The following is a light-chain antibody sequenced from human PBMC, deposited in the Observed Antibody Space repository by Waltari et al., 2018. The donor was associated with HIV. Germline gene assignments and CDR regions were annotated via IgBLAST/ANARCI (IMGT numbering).Light chain of an antibody. CDR2: KDS. CDR3: QSADNRGTFVI. CDR1: ALPNQY. Sequence: SYEVTQPPSVSVSPGQTARITCSGDALPNQYAYWYQQKPGQAPVLVMYKDSERPSGIPERFSGSSSGTTVTLTISGVQAEDEADYYCQSADNRGTFVIFGGGTKLTVL. J-gene: IGLJ2*01. V-gene: IGLV3-25*03.